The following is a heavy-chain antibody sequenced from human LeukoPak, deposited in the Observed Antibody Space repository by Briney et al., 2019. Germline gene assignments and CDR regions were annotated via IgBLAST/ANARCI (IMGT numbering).Heavy chain of an antibody. CDR3: ARDLTYYYDSSGYKPEHFDY. J-gene: IGHJ4*02. CDR2: IIPMLGIA. Sequence: ASVKVSCKASGGTFTTYAISWVRQAPGQGLEWMGRIIPMLGIANYAQKFQGRVTITTDKSTSTAYMELSSLRSDDTAVYYCARDLTYYYDSSGYKPEHFDYWGQGTLVTVSS. V-gene: IGHV1-69*04. CDR1: GGTFTTYA. D-gene: IGHD3-22*01.